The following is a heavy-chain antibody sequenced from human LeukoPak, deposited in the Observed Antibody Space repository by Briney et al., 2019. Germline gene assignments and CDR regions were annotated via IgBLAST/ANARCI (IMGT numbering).Heavy chain of an antibody. Sequence: SETLSLTCAVYGGSFSGYYWSWIRQPPGKGLEWIGEINHSGSTNYNPSLKSRVTISVDTSKNQFSPKLSSVTAADTAVYYCARSRYCSGGSCYLYYFDYWGQGTLVTVSS. V-gene: IGHV4-34*01. CDR2: INHSGST. J-gene: IGHJ4*02. D-gene: IGHD2-15*01. CDR3: ARSRYCSGGSCYLYYFDY. CDR1: GGSFSGYY.